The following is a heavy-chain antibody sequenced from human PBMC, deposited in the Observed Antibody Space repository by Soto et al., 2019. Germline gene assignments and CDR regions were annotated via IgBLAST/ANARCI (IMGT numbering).Heavy chain of an antibody. V-gene: IGHV3-30-3*01. CDR1: GFTFSSYA. CDR3: ARSKNNWNYMVSDY. CDR2: ISYDGSNK. J-gene: IGHJ4*02. D-gene: IGHD1-7*01. Sequence: PGGSLRLSCAASGFTFSSYAMHWVRQAPGKGLEWVAVISYDGSNKYYADSVKGRFTISRDNSKNTLHLQMNSLRAEDTAVYYCARSKNNWNYMVSDYWGQGTLVTVSS.